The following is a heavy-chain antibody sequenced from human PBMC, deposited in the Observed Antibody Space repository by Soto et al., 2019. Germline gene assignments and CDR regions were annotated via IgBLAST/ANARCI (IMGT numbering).Heavy chain of an antibody. V-gene: IGHV4-59*02. D-gene: IGHD6-19*01. CDR1: GGSVSGYY. J-gene: IGHJ4*02. CDR3: ARGKEYSIGWLFDY. Sequence: PSETLSLTCTVSGGSVSGYYWSWIRQSPGKGLEWLGYIFYAGNTLYNPSVQSRVTISVDTSKNQISLTLSSVTAADTAVYHCARGKEYSIGWLFDYWGQGALVTVSS. CDR2: IFYAGNT.